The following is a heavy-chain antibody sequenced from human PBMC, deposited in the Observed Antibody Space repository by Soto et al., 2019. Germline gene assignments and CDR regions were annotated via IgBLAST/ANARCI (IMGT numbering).Heavy chain of an antibody. CDR2: IVVGSGNT. CDR1: GFTFTSSA. CDR3: AARLVTVAGTAFDY. D-gene: IGHD6-19*01. V-gene: IGHV1-58*01. Sequence: ASVKVSCKASGFTFTSSAVQWVRQARGQRLEWIGWIVVGSGNTNYAQKFQERVTITRDMSTSTAYMELSSLRSEDTAVYYCAARLVTVAGTAFDYWGQGTLVTVSS. J-gene: IGHJ4*02.